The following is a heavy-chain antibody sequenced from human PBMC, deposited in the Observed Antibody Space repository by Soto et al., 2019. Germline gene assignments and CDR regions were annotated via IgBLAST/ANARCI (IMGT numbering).Heavy chain of an antibody. CDR1: GFTFSSYA. CDR3: ASRRIAAAGSYYYGMDV. CDR2: ISYDGSNK. V-gene: IGHV3-30-3*01. Sequence: QVQLVESGGGVVQPGRSLRLSCAASGFTFSSYAMHWVRQAPGKGLEWVAVISYDGSNKYYADSVKGRFTISRDNSKNTLYLQMNSLRAEDTAVYYCASRRIAAAGSYYYGMDVWGQGTPVTVSS. D-gene: IGHD6-13*01. J-gene: IGHJ6*02.